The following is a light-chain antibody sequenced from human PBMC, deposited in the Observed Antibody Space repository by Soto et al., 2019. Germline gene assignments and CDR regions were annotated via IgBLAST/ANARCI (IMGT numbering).Light chain of an antibody. CDR1: QGIGVR. CDR2: SAS. Sequence: IQMTQSPSSLSASIGDRVTITCRASQGIGVRLAWFQQKPGKAPQYLIQSASILQSGVQSRFSGSGSGTEFTLTIRSLQPDDFATYYCKHYNSYSEAFGQGTKVDIK. V-gene: IGKV1D-16*01. CDR3: KHYNSYSEA. J-gene: IGKJ1*01.